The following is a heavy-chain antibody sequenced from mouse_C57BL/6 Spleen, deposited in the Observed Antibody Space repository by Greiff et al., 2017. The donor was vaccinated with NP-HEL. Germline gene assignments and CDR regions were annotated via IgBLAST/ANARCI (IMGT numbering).Heavy chain of an antibody. J-gene: IGHJ2*01. CDR1: GFTFSSYG. D-gene: IGHD4-1*01. V-gene: IGHV5-6*02. Sequence: EVMLVESGGDLVKPGGSLKLSCAASGFTFSSYGMSWVRQTPDKRLEWVATISSGGSYTYYPDSVKGRFTISRDNAKNTLYLQMSSLKSEDTAMYYCARHFGTGDFDYWGQGTTLTVSS. CDR3: ARHFGTGDFDY. CDR2: ISSGGSYT.